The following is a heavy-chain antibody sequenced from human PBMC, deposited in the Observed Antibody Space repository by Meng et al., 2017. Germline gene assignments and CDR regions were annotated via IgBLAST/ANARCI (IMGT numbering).Heavy chain of an antibody. Sequence: QVWRVECGGGWVAPGGSLRLYCLASGFPCSDYYMRWIRQAPGTGLEGVSYISSSGSTIFYAVSVKGRFTISRDNAKNSLYLQMNSLRAEDTAVYYCAILTMVRERDAFDIWGQGTMVTVS. CDR1: GFPCSDYY. D-gene: IGHD3-10*01. J-gene: IGHJ3*02. CDR3: AILTMVRERDAFDI. CDR2: ISSSGSTI. V-gene: IGHV3-11*04.